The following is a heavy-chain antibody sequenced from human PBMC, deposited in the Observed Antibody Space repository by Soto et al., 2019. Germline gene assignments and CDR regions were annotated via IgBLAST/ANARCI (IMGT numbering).Heavy chain of an antibody. V-gene: IGHV1-58*01. Sequence: GASVKVSCKASGFTFTSSAVQWVRQARGQRLEWIGWIVVGSGNTNYAQKFQERVTITRDMSTSTAYMELSSLRSEDTAVYYCAAGSYTYDFWSGYSYYYYGMDVWGQGTTVTVSS. CDR3: AAGSYTYDFWSGYSYYYYGMDV. D-gene: IGHD3-3*01. J-gene: IGHJ6*02. CDR2: IVVGSGNT. CDR1: GFTFTSSA.